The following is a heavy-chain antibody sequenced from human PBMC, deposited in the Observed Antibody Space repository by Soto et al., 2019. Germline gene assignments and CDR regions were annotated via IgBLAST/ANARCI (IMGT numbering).Heavy chain of an antibody. CDR3: ARHARYYDILTGSFDY. Sequence: GESLKISWKGSGYSFIDYWIVWVRQVTGKGLEWMGVIYPGDSDIRYSPSFQGHVTISADKSISTAYLQWSSLKASDTAMYYCARHARYYDILTGSFDYWGQGTLVTVSS. CDR1: GYSFIDYW. J-gene: IGHJ4*02. CDR2: IYPGDSDI. D-gene: IGHD3-9*01. V-gene: IGHV5-51*01.